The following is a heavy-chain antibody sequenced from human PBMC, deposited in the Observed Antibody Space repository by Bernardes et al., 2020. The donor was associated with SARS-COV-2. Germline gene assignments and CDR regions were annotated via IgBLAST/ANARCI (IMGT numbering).Heavy chain of an antibody. CDR1: GFTFSSYS. CDR3: ARGLPLLFN. J-gene: IGHJ4*02. Sequence: GSLILSFSSSGFTFSSYSMNWVLQAPGQVLELVSYIIISFSTLYYADSVKVRFTISRDNAKNSLYLQMNSLRDEDTAVYYCARGLPLLFNWGQGTLVTVSS. V-gene: IGHV3-48*02. D-gene: IGHD3-10*02. CDR2: IIISFSTL.